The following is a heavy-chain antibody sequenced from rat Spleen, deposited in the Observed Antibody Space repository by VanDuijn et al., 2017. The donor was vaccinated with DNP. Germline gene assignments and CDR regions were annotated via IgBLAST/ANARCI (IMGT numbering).Heavy chain of an antibody. CDR2: IIYDGSST. J-gene: IGHJ2*01. V-gene: IGHV5-17*01. D-gene: IGHD1-2*01. Sequence: EVQLVESGGGLVQPGRSLKLSCAASGFTFSDYAMAWVRQAPKKGLEWVATIIYDGSSTYYRDSVKGRFTISRDNAKSTLYLQMDSLRSEDTATFYCARLTIAPRGLFDYWGQGVMVTVSS. CDR3: ARLTIAPRGLFDY. CDR1: GFTFSDYA.